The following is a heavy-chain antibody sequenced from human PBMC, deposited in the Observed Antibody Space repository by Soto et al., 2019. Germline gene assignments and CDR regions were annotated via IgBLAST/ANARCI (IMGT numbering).Heavy chain of an antibody. J-gene: IGHJ4*02. CDR2: IGTSGYTT. CDR3: VKDSHRPATFDY. CDR1: VFSLSNYV. V-gene: IGHV3-64D*06. Sequence: WGSLRVSCLSSVFSLSNYVMHWVRQTPGKGLEYVSAIGTSGYTTYYADSVKGRFTISRDNSKNTLYLQMSSLRTEDTAVYYCVKDSHRPATFDYWGQGTLVTVSS.